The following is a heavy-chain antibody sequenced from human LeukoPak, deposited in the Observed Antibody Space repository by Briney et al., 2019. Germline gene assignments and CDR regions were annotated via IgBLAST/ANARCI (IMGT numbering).Heavy chain of an antibody. Sequence: ASVKVSCKASGYTFTGYYMHWVRQAPGQGLEWMGIINPSGGSTSYAQKFQGRVTMTRDMSTSTVYMELSSLRSEDTAVYYCARDHGMATTLDGSLGHDYWGQGTLVTVSS. CDR1: GYTFTGYY. V-gene: IGHV1-46*01. D-gene: IGHD5-24*01. J-gene: IGHJ4*02. CDR3: ARDHGMATTLDGSLGHDY. CDR2: INPSGGST.